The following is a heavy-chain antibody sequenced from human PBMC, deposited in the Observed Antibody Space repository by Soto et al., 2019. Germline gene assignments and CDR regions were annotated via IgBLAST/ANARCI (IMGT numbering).Heavy chain of an antibody. Sequence: PGGSLRLSCAASGFTFDSCVMSWVRQAPGKGLEWLSLISGSGRYTDYADSVKGRFTISRDNSKNTLYLQMNSLRVEDTAVYYCAKDPPSIIIPAVSDFWGQGTLVTVSS. J-gene: IGHJ4*02. D-gene: IGHD2-2*01. V-gene: IGHV3-23*01. CDR2: ISGSGRYT. CDR1: GFTFDSCV. CDR3: AKDPPSIIIPAVSDF.